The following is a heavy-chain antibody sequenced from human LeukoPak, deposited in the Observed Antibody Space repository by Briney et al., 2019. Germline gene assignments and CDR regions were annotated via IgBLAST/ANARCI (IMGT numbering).Heavy chain of an antibody. CDR3: ARGEDRSGYRTDF. J-gene: IGHJ4*02. Sequence: SETLSLTCTVSGGSISSYYWSWIRQPPGKGLEWIGYIYYSGSTNYNPSLKSRVTISVDTSMNQFYLSLTSVTAADSAVYYCARGEDRSGYRTDFWGQGTLVTVSS. CDR1: GGSISSYY. V-gene: IGHV4-59*08. CDR2: IYYSGST. D-gene: IGHD3-22*01.